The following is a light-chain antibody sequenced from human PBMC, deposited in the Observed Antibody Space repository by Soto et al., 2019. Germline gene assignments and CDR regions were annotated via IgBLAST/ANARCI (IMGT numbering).Light chain of an antibody. CDR3: SSYAGSNIHV. CDR2: EVS. CDR1: SSDVGGYNY. V-gene: IGLV2-8*01. Sequence: QSVLTPPPSASGSPGQSVTISCTGTSSDVGGYNYVSWYQQHPGKAPKLMIYEVSKRPSGVPDRFSGSKSGNTASLAVSGLQAEYVADYSCSSYAGSNIHVSVTGTKVPVL. J-gene: IGLJ1*01.